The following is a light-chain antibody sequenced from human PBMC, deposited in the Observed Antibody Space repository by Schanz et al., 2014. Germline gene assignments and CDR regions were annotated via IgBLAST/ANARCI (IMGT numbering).Light chain of an antibody. CDR1: QSVSSSY. V-gene: IGKV3-20*01. CDR2: GAS. J-gene: IGKJ4*01. Sequence: EIVLTQSPGTLSLSPGERATLSCRASQSVSSSYLDWYQQKPGQAPRLLIYGASSRATGIPDRFSGSGSGTDFTLTISRLEPEDFAVYYCQQYNNWPLTFGGGTKVEIK. CDR3: QQYNNWPLT.